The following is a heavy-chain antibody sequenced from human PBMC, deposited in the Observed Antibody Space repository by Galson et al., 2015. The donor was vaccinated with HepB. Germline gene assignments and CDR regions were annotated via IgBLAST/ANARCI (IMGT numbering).Heavy chain of an antibody. Sequence: QSGAEVKKPGESLKISCKASGYAFTTYYMHWVRQAPGQGLAWMGIINPSGGTTTYAQAFRGRVTMTRDTSTSTVYMELSSLTSDDTAVYYCARDRVPVAYGYYYHYMDVWGKGTTVTVSS. CDR1: GYAFTTYY. CDR3: ARDRVPVAYGYYYHYMDV. D-gene: IGHD2-2*01. J-gene: IGHJ6*03. CDR2: INPSGGTT. V-gene: IGHV1-46*01.